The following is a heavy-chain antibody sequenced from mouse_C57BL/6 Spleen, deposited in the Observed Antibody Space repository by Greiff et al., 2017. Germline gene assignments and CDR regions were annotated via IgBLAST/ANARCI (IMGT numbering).Heavy chain of an antibody. Sequence: VQLQQSGPELVKPGASVKISCKASGYAFSSSWMNWVKQRPGKGLEWIGRIYPGDGDTNYNGKFKGKATLTADKSSSTAYMQLSSLTSEDSAVYFCARDDYYGSSDPYYAMDYWGQGTSVTVSS. V-gene: IGHV1-82*01. J-gene: IGHJ4*01. CDR1: GYAFSSSW. CDR3: ARDDYYGSSDPYYAMDY. CDR2: IYPGDGDT. D-gene: IGHD1-1*01.